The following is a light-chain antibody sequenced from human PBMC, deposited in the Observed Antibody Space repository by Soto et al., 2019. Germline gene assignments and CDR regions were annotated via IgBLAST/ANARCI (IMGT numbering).Light chain of an antibody. CDR1: QNIARY. V-gene: IGKV1-39*01. Sequence: DIQMTQSPSSLSAYVGDRVTITCRASQNIARYLTWFQQKPGKAPKLLIFAASNLQSGVPSRFSGSGSGTDFTLTISDLQPEDCASYYCQLSYNSPLTFGGGTKVDIK. CDR3: QLSYNSPLT. CDR2: AAS. J-gene: IGKJ4*01.